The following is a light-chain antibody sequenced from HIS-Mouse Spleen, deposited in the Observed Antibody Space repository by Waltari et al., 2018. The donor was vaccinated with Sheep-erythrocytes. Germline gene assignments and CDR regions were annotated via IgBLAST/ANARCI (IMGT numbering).Light chain of an antibody. CDR3: CSYAGSYTFWV. Sequence: QSALTQPRSVSGSPGQSVTISCTGTSSDVGGYNYVSWYQQHPGKAPKLMIYDVSTRPSGFPDSFSGSKSGNTASLTISGLQAEDEADYYCCSYAGSYTFWVFGGGTKLTVL. CDR1: SSDVGGYNY. V-gene: IGLV2-11*01. J-gene: IGLJ3*02. CDR2: DVS.